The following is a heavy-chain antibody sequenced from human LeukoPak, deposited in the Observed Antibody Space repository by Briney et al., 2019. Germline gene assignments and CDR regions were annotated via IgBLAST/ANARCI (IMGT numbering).Heavy chain of an antibody. Sequence: GGSLRLSCAASGFTFSSYSMNWVRQAPGKGLEWVSTITTSDGNTYYADSVKGRFTVSRDNSKNTLFLQMNSLRAEDTAVYYCAKDGGLWVSAHWGDSWGRGTLVTVSS. CDR3: AKDGGLWVSAHWGDS. CDR2: ITTSDGNT. D-gene: IGHD7-27*01. CDR1: GFTFSSYS. V-gene: IGHV3-23*01. J-gene: IGHJ4*02.